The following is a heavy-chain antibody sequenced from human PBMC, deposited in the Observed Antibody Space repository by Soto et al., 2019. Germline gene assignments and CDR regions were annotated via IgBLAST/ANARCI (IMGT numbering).Heavy chain of an antibody. V-gene: IGHV3-21*01. J-gene: IGHJ4*02. CDR1: GFTFSTYS. CDR3: LIAVAGSFAPDY. CDR2: ISSSSTYI. D-gene: IGHD6-19*01. Sequence: SLRLSCSASGFTFSTYSMNWVRQAPGKGLEWVSYISSSSTYIYYADSVKGRFTISRDNAKNSLYLQMNSLRAEDTAVYYCLIAVAGSFAPDYWGQGTLVTVSS.